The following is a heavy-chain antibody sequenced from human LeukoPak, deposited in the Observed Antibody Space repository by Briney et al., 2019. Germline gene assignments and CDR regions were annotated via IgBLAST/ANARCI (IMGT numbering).Heavy chain of an antibody. D-gene: IGHD3-22*01. V-gene: IGHV4-59*08. Sequence: SETLSLTCTVSGGSISSYYWSWIRQPPGKGLEWIGYIYYSGSTNYNPSLKSRVTISVDTSKNQFSLKLSSVTAADTAVYYCARHLYYSFYYYYGMGVWGQGTTVTVSS. CDR1: GGSISSYY. CDR3: ARHLYYSFYYYYGMGV. CDR2: IYYSGST. J-gene: IGHJ6*02.